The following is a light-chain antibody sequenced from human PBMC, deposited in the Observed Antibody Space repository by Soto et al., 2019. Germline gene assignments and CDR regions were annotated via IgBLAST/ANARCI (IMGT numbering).Light chain of an antibody. CDR3: GTWDSSLSAYV. J-gene: IGLJ1*01. Sequence: QSVLAQPPSVSGTPGQRVIISCSGSSSNIGNNYVSWYQQLPGTAPKLLIYDNNKRPSGIPDRFSGSKPGTSATLGITGLQTGDEADYYCGTWDSSLSAYVFGTGTKVTV. CDR2: DNN. V-gene: IGLV1-51*01. CDR1: SSNIGNNY.